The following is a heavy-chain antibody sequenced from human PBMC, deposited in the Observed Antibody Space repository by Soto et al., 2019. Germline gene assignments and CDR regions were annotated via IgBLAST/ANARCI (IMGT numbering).Heavy chain of an antibody. CDR1: GFTFSSYA. CDR2: ITGSGDYT. CDR3: GKDPNGDYFGAFDF. V-gene: IGHV3-23*01. Sequence: EVQMLESGGGLVQPGGSLRLYCAASGFTFSSYALTWVRQSPGKGLEWVSSITGSGDYTRYTDSVKGRFTIARDNAKNTLFLKMKSLRADDTAIYYCGKDPNGDYFGAFDFWGQGTMVTVSS. J-gene: IGHJ3*01. D-gene: IGHD4-17*01.